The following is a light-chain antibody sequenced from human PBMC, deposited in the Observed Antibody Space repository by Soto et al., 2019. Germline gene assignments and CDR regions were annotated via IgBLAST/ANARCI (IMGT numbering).Light chain of an antibody. CDR2: LGS. CDR1: QSLLHSDGYNY. Sequence: DIVVTQSPLSLPVTPGEPASISCRSSQSLLHSDGYNYLVWYVQKPGQSPQVLIYLGSNRASGVPDRFSGSGSGTDFTLKISRVEAEDVGVYYCMQALQTPPWTFGQGTRVEIK. V-gene: IGKV2-28*01. J-gene: IGKJ1*01. CDR3: MQALQTPPWT.